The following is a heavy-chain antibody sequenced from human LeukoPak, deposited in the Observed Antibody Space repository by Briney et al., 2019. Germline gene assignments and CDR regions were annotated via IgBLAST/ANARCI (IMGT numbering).Heavy chain of an antibody. Sequence: ASVKVSCKASGYTFTGYYMHWVRQAPGQGLEWMGWINPNSGGTNYAQKFQGRVTMTRGTSISTAYMELSRLRSDDTAVYYCAKQPLYYYYYMDVWGKGTTVTISS. CDR1: GYTFTGYY. CDR2: INPNSGGT. D-gene: IGHD5-18*01. V-gene: IGHV1-2*02. CDR3: AKQPLYYYYYMDV. J-gene: IGHJ6*03.